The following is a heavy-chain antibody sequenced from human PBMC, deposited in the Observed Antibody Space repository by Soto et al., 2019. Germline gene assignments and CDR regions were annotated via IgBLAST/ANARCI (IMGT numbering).Heavy chain of an antibody. CDR3: ARSGDNYNRLDY. CDR2: SSNGGTFS. Sequence: GGSLRLSCEGSGFTFSDYYISWIRQAPGKGLEWISYSSNGGTFSRYADSVKCRFSISRDNTKNLLHLQMNSLRAEDTAVYYCARSGDNYNRLDYWGQGTPVTDSS. V-gene: IGHV3-11*06. J-gene: IGHJ4*02. D-gene: IGHD1-1*01. CDR1: GFTFSDYY.